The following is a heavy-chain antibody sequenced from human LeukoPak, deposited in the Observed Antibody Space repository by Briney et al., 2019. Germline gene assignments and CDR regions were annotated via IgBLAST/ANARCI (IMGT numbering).Heavy chain of an antibody. D-gene: IGHD3-16*02. CDR3: ARGLNYDYVWGSYRRETDY. V-gene: IGHV4-34*01. J-gene: IGHJ4*02. CDR2: INHSGST. CDR1: GGSFSGYY. Sequence: SETLSLTCAVYGGSFSGYYWSWIRQPPGKGLEWIGEINHSGSTNYNPSLKSRVTISVDTSKNQFSLKLSSVTAADTAVYYCARGLNYDYVWGSYRRETDYWGQGTLVTVSS.